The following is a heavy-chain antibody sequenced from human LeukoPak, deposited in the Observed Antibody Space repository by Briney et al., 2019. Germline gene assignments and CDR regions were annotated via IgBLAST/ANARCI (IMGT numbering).Heavy chain of an antibody. CDR1: GFTFSSYW. CDR2: IKQDGREK. Sequence: PGGSLRLSCAASGFTFSSYWMSWVRQAPGKGMEWVANIKQDGREKYYVDSVKGRFTISRDNAKNSLYLQMNSLRAEDTAVYYCARGFYTYYDFWSTVTSYYFDYWGQGTLVTVSS. V-gene: IGHV3-7*01. J-gene: IGHJ4*02. D-gene: IGHD3-3*01. CDR3: ARGFYTYYDFWSTVTSYYFDY.